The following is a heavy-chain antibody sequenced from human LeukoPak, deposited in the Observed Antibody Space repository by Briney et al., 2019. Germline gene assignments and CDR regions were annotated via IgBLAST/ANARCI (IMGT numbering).Heavy chain of an antibody. V-gene: IGHV4-39*01. D-gene: IGHD3-22*01. CDR3: ARLYYDSSGYYQICYFDY. J-gene: IGHJ4*02. CDR2: IYYSGST. Sequence: SETLSLTCTVSGGSLSSSSYYWGWIRQPPGKGLEWIGSIYYSGSTYYNPSLKSRVTISVDTSKNQFSLNLSSVTAADTAVYYCARLYYDSSGYYQICYFDYWGQGTLVTVSS. CDR1: GGSLSSSSYY.